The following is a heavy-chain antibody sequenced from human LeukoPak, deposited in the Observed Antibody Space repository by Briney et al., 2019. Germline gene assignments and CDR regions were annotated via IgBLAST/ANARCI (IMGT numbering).Heavy chain of an antibody. CDR2: ISGSGGST. D-gene: IGHD6-13*01. CDR1: GFTFSCYA. J-gene: IGHJ4*02. CDR3: AKGTYSSSWYYFDY. Sequence: GGSLRLSCAASGFTFSCYAMSWVRQAPGKGLEWVSAISGSGGSTYYADSVKGRFTISRDNSKNTLYLQMNSLRAEDTAVYYCAKGTYSSSWYYFDYWGQGTLVTVSS. V-gene: IGHV3-23*01.